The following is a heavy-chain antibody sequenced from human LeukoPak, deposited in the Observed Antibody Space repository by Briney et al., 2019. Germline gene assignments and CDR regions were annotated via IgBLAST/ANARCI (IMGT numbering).Heavy chain of an antibody. CDR3: ARVPSITMIVVVISSHDASDI. CDR1: GYTFTSYG. CDR2: ISAYNGNA. D-gene: IGHD3-22*01. J-gene: IGHJ3*02. V-gene: IGHV1-18*01. Sequence: ASVKVSCKASGYTFTSYGISWVRQAPGQGLEWMGWISAYNGNANYAQKLQGRVTMTTDTSTSTAYMELRSLRSDDTAVYYCARVPSITMIVVVISSHDASDIWGQGTMVTVSS.